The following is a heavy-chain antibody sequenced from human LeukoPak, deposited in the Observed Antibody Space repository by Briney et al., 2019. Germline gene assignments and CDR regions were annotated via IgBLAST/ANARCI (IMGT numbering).Heavy chain of an antibody. CDR3: GRETIAATGTSVFFDY. CDR1: GASVSSSGYY. Sequence: PSETLSLTCTVSGASVSSSGYYWTWIRQLPGKGLEWIGYIYHSGSTNYNPSLKSRVTISVDTSKNQFSLKLTSITAADTAIYYCGRETIAATGTSVFFDYWGQGTLVTVSS. CDR2: IYHSGST. J-gene: IGHJ4*02. V-gene: IGHV4-61*08. D-gene: IGHD6-13*01.